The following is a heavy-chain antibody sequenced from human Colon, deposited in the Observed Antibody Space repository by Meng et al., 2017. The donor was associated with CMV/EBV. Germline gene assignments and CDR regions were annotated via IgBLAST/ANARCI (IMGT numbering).Heavy chain of an antibody. CDR1: GDTFSSYT. CDR2: IIPLLGIA. Sequence: SSVTVSCKASGDTFSSYTISWVRQAPGQGLEWMGRIIPLLGIATYAQRFQGRITITADKSTSTAYMELSSLRSEDTAVYYCARANYYYGSGSYETFDYWGQGTLVTVSS. V-gene: IGHV1-69*02. J-gene: IGHJ4*02. CDR3: ARANYYYGSGSYETFDY. D-gene: IGHD3-10*01.